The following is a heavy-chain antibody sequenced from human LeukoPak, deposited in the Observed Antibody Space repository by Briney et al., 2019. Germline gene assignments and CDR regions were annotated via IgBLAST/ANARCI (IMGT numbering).Heavy chain of an antibody. CDR3: AISSTVTTLFDY. CDR2: IWYDGSNK. CDR1: GFTFSSYG. Sequence: PGRSLRLSCAASGFTFSSYGMHWVRQAPGKGLEWVAVIWYDGSNKYYADSVKGRFTISRDNSKNTLYLQMNSLRAEDTAVYYCAISSTVTTLFDYWGQGTLVTASS. D-gene: IGHD4-17*01. V-gene: IGHV3-33*01. J-gene: IGHJ4*02.